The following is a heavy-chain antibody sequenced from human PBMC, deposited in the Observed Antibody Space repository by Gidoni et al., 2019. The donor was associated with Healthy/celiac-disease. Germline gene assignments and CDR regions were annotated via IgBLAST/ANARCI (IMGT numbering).Heavy chain of an antibody. Sequence: VQLVESGGGLVQPVRSLRLSCPASGFTFGDSAMSWVRQAPGKGLEWVGFIRSKAYGGTTEYAASVKGRFTISRDDSKSIAYLQMNSLKTEDTAVYYCTREPYYDILTGYYVYWGQGTLVTVSS. V-gene: IGHV3-49*04. D-gene: IGHD3-9*01. CDR1: GFTFGDSA. CDR2: IRSKAYGGTT. CDR3: TREPYYDILTGYYVY. J-gene: IGHJ4*02.